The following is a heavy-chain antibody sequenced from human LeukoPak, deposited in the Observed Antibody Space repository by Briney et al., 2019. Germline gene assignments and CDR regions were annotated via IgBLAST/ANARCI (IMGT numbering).Heavy chain of an antibody. V-gene: IGHV3-21*01. Sequence: PGGSLRLSCAASGFTFSSYSMNWVRQAPGKGLEWVSSISSSSSYIYYADSVKGRFTISRDNAKNSLYLQMNSLRAEDTAVYYCARERDDFWSGYSYYYYYGMDVWGQGTTVTVSS. CDR1: GFTFSSYS. CDR3: ARERDDFWSGYSYYYYYGMDV. J-gene: IGHJ6*02. CDR2: ISSSSSYI. D-gene: IGHD3-3*01.